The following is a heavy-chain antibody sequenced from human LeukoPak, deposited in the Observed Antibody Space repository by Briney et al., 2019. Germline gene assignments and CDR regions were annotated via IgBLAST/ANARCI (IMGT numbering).Heavy chain of an antibody. D-gene: IGHD2-15*01. Sequence: GASVKVSCKASGYTFTSYDINWVRQATGQGLEWVGWMNPNSGKTGYAQKFQGRVTMTRNTSISTAYMELSSLRSEDTAVYYCARILGYCSGGSCYSDYWGQGTLVTVSS. J-gene: IGHJ4*02. CDR2: MNPNSGKT. CDR1: GYTFTSYD. V-gene: IGHV1-8*01. CDR3: ARILGYCSGGSCYSDY.